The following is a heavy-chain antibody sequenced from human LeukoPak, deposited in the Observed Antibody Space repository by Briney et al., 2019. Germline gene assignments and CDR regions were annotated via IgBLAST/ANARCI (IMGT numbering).Heavy chain of an antibody. J-gene: IGHJ3*02. CDR3: AITSRDSGLRGGQRGAFDI. CDR2: IQQDGSEK. D-gene: IGHD4-17*01. V-gene: IGHV3-7*02. CDR1: GFHFSSYW. Sequence: GGSLRLSCAASGFHFSSYWMSWVRQAPGKGLEWVANIQQDGSEKYYVDSVKGRFTISRDNAKNTLYLQLNSLRPEDTALYYCAITSRDSGLRGGQRGAFDIWGQGTMVTVSS.